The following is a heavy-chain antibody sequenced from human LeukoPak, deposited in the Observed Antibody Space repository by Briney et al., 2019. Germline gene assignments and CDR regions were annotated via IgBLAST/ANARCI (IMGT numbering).Heavy chain of an antibody. CDR3: ARESGSSGYYYRYDAFDI. Sequence: SQTLSLTCAISGDIVSSNSAAWNWIRQSPSRGLEWLGRTYYRSKWYNDYAVSVKSRITINPDTSKNQFSLQLNSVTPEDTAVHYCARESGSSGYYYRYDAFDIWGQGTMVTVSS. V-gene: IGHV6-1*01. D-gene: IGHD3-22*01. CDR2: TYYRSKWYN. J-gene: IGHJ3*02. CDR1: GDIVSSNSAA.